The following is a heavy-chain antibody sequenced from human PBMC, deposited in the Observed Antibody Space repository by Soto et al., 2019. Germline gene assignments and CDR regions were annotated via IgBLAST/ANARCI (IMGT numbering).Heavy chain of an antibody. V-gene: IGHV4-34*01. CDR1: GGSFSGYY. Sequence: SETLSLTCAVYGGSFSGYYWSWIRQPPGKGLEWIGEINHSGSTNYNPSLKSRVTISVDTSKNQFSLKLSSVTAADTAVYYCARAAPRYCSGGSCYSGRDFCGQGTLVTVSS. CDR2: INHSGST. CDR3: ARAAPRYCSGGSCYSGRDF. J-gene: IGHJ4*02. D-gene: IGHD2-15*01.